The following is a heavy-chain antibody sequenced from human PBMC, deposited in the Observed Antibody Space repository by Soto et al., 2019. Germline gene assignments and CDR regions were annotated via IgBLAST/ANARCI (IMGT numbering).Heavy chain of an antibody. D-gene: IGHD3-9*01. V-gene: IGHV4-31*03. CDR3: ARDYDILTGYYIGGAFDI. CDR2: IYYSGST. CDR1: GGSISSGGYY. J-gene: IGHJ3*02. Sequence: LSLTCTVSGGSISSGGYYWSWIRQHPGKGLEWIGYIYYSGSTYYNPSLKSRVTISVDTSKNQFSLKLSSVTAADTAVYYCARDYDILTGYYIGGAFDIWGQGTMVTVSS.